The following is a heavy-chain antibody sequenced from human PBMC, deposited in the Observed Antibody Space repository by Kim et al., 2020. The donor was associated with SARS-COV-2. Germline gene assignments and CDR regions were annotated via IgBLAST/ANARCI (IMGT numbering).Heavy chain of an antibody. D-gene: IGHD4-17*01. J-gene: IGHJ5*02. CDR1: GYSFTSYW. Sequence: GESLKISCKGSGYSFTSYWISWVRPMPGKGLDWMGRIDPSDSYTNYSPFFQGHVTISADKSISTAYLQWSSLKASDTAMYYCARHLTRYGDRPKGNWFDPWGQGTLVTVSS. CDR2: IDPSDSYT. CDR3: ARHLTRYGDRPKGNWFDP. V-gene: IGHV5-10-1*01.